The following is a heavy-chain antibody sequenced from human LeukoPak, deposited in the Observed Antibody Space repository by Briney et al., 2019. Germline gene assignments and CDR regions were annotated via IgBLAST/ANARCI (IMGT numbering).Heavy chain of an antibody. V-gene: IGHV5-51*01. Sequence: GESLKISCKASGYSFTNQWIVWVRQMPGKGLDWMGIIYPGDSDTRYSPSFQGQVTISADKSISTAHLQWSSLKASDTAIYYCARHAGDYGDYVFDYWGQGTLVTVSS. J-gene: IGHJ4*02. D-gene: IGHD4-17*01. CDR1: GYSFTNQW. CDR3: ARHAGDYGDYVFDY. CDR2: IYPGDSDT.